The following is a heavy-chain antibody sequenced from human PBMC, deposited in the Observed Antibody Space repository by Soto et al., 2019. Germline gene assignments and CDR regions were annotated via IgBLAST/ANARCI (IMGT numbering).Heavy chain of an antibody. J-gene: IGHJ4*02. CDR1: CDFISNNY. CDR2: IYYSGEN. Sequence: SETLSLTCTVSCDFISNNYWNWIRQSPGKGLEWIGYIYYSGENRYNPSLKSRVTMSVDTSKNQFSLNLASVTAADTAVYYCARGAVPAAYLFYFDYWGQGALVTVSS. CDR3: ARGAVPAAYLFYFDY. D-gene: IGHD2-2*01. V-gene: IGHV4-59*01.